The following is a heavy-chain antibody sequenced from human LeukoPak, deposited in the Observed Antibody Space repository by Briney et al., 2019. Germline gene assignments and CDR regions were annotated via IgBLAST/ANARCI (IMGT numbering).Heavy chain of an antibody. CDR3: ARDRITMVRGVITIADY. CDR2: ISSSGSTI. J-gene: IGHJ4*02. Sequence: GGSLRLSCAASGFTFSSCEMNWVRQAPGKGLERVSYISSSGSTIYYADSVKGRFTISRDNAKNSLYLQMNSLRAEDTAVYYCARDRITMVRGVITIADYWGQGTLVTVSS. CDR1: GFTFSSCE. V-gene: IGHV3-48*03. D-gene: IGHD3-10*01.